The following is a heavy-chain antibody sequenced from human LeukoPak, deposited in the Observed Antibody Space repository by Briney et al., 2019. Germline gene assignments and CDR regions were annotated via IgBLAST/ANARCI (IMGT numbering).Heavy chain of an antibody. CDR1: GGSISXXX. CDR3: ARGGYCSSTSCPQDY. J-gene: IGHJ4*02. CDR2: IYYSGST. V-gene: IGHV4-59*01. D-gene: IGHD2-2*01. Sequence: SGGSISXXXXXWXRXPPGXXXXXXXXIYYSGSTNYNPSLKSRVTISVDTSKNQFSLKLSSVTAADTAVYYCARGGYCSSTSCPQDYWGQGTLVTVSS.